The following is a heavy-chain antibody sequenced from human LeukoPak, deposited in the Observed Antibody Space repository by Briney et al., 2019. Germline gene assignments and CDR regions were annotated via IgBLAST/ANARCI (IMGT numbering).Heavy chain of an antibody. D-gene: IGHD5-12*01. CDR1: GDSISSYY. CDR3: ARMRGYSGYDFGAFNI. CDR2: IYYSGTT. V-gene: IGHV4-59*08. Sequence: KPSETLSLTCSVSGDSISSYYWSWIRQPPGKGLEWIGYIYYSGTTNYNPSLKSRVAMSVDTSKKQFSLQLSSVTAAGTAVYFCARMRGYSGYDFGAFNIWGQGTMVTVSS. J-gene: IGHJ3*02.